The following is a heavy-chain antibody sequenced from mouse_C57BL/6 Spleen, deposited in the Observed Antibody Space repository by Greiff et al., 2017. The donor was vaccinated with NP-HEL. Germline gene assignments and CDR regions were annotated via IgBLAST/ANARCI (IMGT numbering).Heavy chain of an antibody. CDR1: GYTFTSYW. CDR3: ASSEVYYGSRGNYFDY. CDR2: IHPNSGST. J-gene: IGHJ2*01. V-gene: IGHV1-64*01. Sequence: QVQLQQPGAELVKPGASVKLSCKASGYTFTSYWMHWVKQRPGQGLEWIGMIHPNSGSTNYNEKFKSKATLTVDKSSSTAYMQLSSLTSEDSAVYYCASSEVYYGSRGNYFDYWGQGTTLTVSS. D-gene: IGHD1-1*01.